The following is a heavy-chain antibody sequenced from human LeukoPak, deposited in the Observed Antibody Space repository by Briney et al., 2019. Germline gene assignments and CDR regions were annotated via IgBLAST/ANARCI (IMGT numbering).Heavy chain of an antibody. J-gene: IGHJ6*02. CDR1: GFTFSNYW. V-gene: IGHV3-7*01. CDR2: IKEDGSVK. Sequence: GGSLRLSCAASGFTFSNYWMSWVRQAPGKGLEWVAYIKEDGSVKKYVDSVKGRFTVSRDNDKNSLILQMDSLRDEDTAVYYCTRDNSYNYSYKGMDVWGQGTTVTVS. CDR3: TRDNSYNYSYKGMDV. D-gene: IGHD2-2*02.